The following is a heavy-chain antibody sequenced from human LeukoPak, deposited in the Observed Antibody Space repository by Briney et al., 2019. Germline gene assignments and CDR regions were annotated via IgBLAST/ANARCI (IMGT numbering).Heavy chain of an antibody. CDR2: MNPNSGNT. V-gene: IGHV1-8*01. D-gene: IGHD6-13*01. CDR3: ARSIETLTYSSSGYFPVDY. Sequence: ASVKVSCKASGYTFTSYEINWVRQATGQGLEWMGWMNPNSGNTGYAQKFQGRVTMTRNTSISTAYMELSSLRSEDTAVYYCARSIETLTYSSSGYFPVDYWGQGTLVTVSS. CDR1: GYTFTSYE. J-gene: IGHJ4*02.